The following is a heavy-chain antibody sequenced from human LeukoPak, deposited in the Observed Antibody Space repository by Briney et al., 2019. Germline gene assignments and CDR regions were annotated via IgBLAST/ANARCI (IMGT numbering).Heavy chain of an antibody. CDR3: ARGMDYYDSSGTDY. Sequence: ASVKVSCKASGYTFTSYDINWVRQATGQGLEWMGWMNPNSGNTGYAQKFQGRVTMTRNTSISTAYMELSSLRSDDTAVYYCARGMDYYDSSGTDYWGQGTLVTVSS. V-gene: IGHV1-8*01. J-gene: IGHJ4*02. CDR2: MNPNSGNT. CDR1: GYTFTSYD. D-gene: IGHD3-22*01.